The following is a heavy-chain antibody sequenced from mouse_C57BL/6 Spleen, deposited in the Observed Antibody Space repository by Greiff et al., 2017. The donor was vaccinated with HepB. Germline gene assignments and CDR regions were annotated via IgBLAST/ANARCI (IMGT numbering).Heavy chain of an antibody. J-gene: IGHJ4*01. D-gene: IGHD1-1*01. Sequence: VQRVESGPGLVAPSQSLSITCTVSGFSFTSYGVHWVRQPPGKGLEWLVVIWSDGSTTYNSALKSSLSISKDNSKSQVFLKMNSLQTDDTAMYYCASQDLYGSSYEDAMDYWGQGTSVTVSS. CDR1: GFSFTSYG. V-gene: IGHV2-6*03. CDR2: IWSDGST. CDR3: ASQDLYGSSYEDAMDY.